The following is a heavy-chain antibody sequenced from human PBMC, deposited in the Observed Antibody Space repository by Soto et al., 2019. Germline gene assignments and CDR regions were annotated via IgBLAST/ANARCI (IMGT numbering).Heavy chain of an antibody. CDR1: GGSTRTYF. V-gene: IGHV4-4*07. CDR2: IDTSGNT. Sequence: PSETLSLTCTVSGGSTRTYFCNWIRQPAGKGMEWIGRIDTSGNTNYSPSLKRRVTMSVDTSKNQFSLKLSSVTAADTAVYYCARGGHDFWSGPFDFWGQGTLVTVSS. CDR3: ARGGHDFWSGPFDF. D-gene: IGHD3-3*01. J-gene: IGHJ4*02.